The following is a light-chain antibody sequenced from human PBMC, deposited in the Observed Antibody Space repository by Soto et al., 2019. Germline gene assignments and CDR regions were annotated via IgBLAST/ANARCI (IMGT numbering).Light chain of an antibody. Sequence: QSVLTQPPSASGTPGQRVSISCSGSASNIGSKTVNWYQQLPGTAPKLLIYRSIYRPSGVPARFSASKSGTSASLAITGLQSEDEADYFCAAWDDSLDQYVFGTGTRSPS. J-gene: IGLJ1*01. V-gene: IGLV1-44*01. CDR3: AAWDDSLDQYV. CDR2: RSI. CDR1: ASNIGSKT.